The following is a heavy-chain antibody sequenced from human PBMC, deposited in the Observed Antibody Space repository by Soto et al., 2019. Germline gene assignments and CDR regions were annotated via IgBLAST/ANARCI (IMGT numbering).Heavy chain of an antibody. V-gene: IGHV4-39*01. D-gene: IGHD3-9*01. CDR2: IYYSGST. CDR1: GVSISSSSYY. Sequence: QLQLQESGPGLVKPSETLSLTCTVSGVSISSSSYYWGWIRQPPGKGLEWIGSIYYSGSTYYNPSLKSRVTISVDTSKNQFSLKLSSVTAADTAVYYCARHVGALTGYYLDYWGQGTLVTVSS. CDR3: ARHVGALTGYYLDY. J-gene: IGHJ4*02.